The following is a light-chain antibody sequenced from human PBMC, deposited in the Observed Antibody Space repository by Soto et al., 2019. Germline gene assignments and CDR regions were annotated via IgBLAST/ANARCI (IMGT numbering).Light chain of an antibody. CDR1: SSNIGAGYD. CDR2: GNS. Sequence: QSVLTQPPSVSGAPGQRVTISCTGSSSNIGAGYDVHWYQQLPGTAPKLLIYGNSNRPSGVPDRFSGSKSGTSASLAITGLHADDEADYYCQSYDSSLSALYVFGTGTKLTVL. CDR3: QSYDSSLSALYV. J-gene: IGLJ1*01. V-gene: IGLV1-40*01.